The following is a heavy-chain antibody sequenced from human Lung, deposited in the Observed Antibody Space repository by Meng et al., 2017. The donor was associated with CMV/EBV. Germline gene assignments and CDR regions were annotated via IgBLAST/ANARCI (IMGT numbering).Heavy chain of an antibody. CDR3: ARVGQWLPIDY. CDR2: IYHSGST. D-gene: IGHD6-19*01. J-gene: IGHJ4*02. CDR1: GGSISSSNW. V-gene: IGHV4-4*02. Sequence: QVELPESGPGLVKPSGTLSLPCAVSGGSISSSNWWSWVRQPPGKGLEWIGEIYHSGSTNYNPSLKSRVTISVGKSKNQFSLNLSSVTAADTAVYYCARVGQWLPIDYWGQGTLVTVSS.